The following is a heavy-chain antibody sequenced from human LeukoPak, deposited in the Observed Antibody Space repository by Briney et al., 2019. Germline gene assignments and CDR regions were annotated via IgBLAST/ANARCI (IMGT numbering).Heavy chain of an antibody. V-gene: IGHV3-21*01. CDR1: GFTFSSYG. J-gene: IGHJ4*02. CDR3: ARGLSTDEFDY. D-gene: IGHD2-8*02. Sequence: GGSLRLSCAASGFTFSSYGMNWVRQGPGKGPEWVSSISSSSSYIYYADSVKGRFTISRDNAKNSLYLQMNSLRAEDTAVYYCARGLSTDEFDYRGQGTLVTVSS. CDR2: ISSSSSYI.